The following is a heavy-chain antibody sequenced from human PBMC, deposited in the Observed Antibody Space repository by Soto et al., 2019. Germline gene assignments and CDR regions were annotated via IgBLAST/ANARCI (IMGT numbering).Heavy chain of an antibody. CDR2: IYYSGST. J-gene: IGHJ3*02. CDR1: GGSISSGDYY. Sequence: QVQLQESGPGLVKPSQTLSLTCTVSGGSISSGDYYWSWIRQPPGKGLEWIGYIYYSGSTYYNPSLKRRGTISVDTSKNPFSPKLSSVTAADTGVDYCARNYADGGGDAFDIWGQGTMVTVSS. V-gene: IGHV4-30-4*01. CDR3: ARNYADGGGDAFDI. D-gene: IGHD1-7*01.